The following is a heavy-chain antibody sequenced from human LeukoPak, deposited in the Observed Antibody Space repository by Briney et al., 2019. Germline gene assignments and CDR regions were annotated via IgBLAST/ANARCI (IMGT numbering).Heavy chain of an antibody. CDR3: ARVGIGRSFDF. CDR1: GYTFTNYD. D-gene: IGHD1-14*01. Sequence: ASVKVSCKASGYTFTNYDINWVRQATGQGLGWMGWMTPNTGKTGFAQKFQGRVTTTRNTSISTAYMELSSLTSDDTAVYYCARVGIGRSFDFWGQGTMVTVSS. V-gene: IGHV1-8*03. J-gene: IGHJ3*01. CDR2: MTPNTGKT.